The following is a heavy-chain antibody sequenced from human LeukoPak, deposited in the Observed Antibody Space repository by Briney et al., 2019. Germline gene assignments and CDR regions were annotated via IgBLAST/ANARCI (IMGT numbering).Heavy chain of an antibody. CDR1: GGTFSSYA. CDR3: ARDYYGSGSYYAPFDY. V-gene: IGHV1-18*01. D-gene: IGHD3-10*01. Sequence: ASVTVSCKASGGTFSSYAISWVRQAPGQGLEWMGWISAYNGNTNYAQKLQGRVTMTTDTSTSTAYMELRSLRSDDTAVYYCARDYYGSGSYYAPFDYWGQGTLVTVSS. J-gene: IGHJ4*02. CDR2: ISAYNGNT.